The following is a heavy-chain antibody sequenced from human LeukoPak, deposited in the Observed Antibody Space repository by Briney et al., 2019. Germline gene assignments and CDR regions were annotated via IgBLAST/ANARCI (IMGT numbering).Heavy chain of an antibody. J-gene: IGHJ2*01. CDR1: GYTFNSYY. CDR2: INPSGGST. CDR3: ARVGTTVVTPDWYFDL. V-gene: IGHV1-46*02. D-gene: IGHD4-23*01. Sequence: ASVKVSCKASGYTFNSYYMHWVRQAPGQGLEWMGIINPSGGSTSYAQKFQGRVTMTRDTSTSTVYMELSSLRSEDTAVYYCARVGTTVVTPDWYFDLWGRGTLVTVSS.